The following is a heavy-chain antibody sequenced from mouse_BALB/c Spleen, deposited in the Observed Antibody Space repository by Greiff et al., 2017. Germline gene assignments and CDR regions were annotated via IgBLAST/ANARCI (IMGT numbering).Heavy chain of an antibody. CDR1: GYTFTSYW. V-gene: IGHV1S22*01. D-gene: IGHD2-1*01. Sequence: LQQPGSELVRPGASVKLSCKASGYTFTSYWMHWVKQRHGQGLEWVGNIYPGSGSTNYDEKFKSKGTLTVDTSSSTAYMHLSSLTSEDSAVYYCTRSIFYGNYLYFDYWGQGTTLTVSS. CDR2: IYPGSGST. CDR3: TRSIFYGNYLYFDY. J-gene: IGHJ2*01.